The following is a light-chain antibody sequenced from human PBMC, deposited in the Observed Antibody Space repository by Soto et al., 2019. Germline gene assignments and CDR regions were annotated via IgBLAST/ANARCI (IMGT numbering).Light chain of an antibody. CDR2: GDF. J-gene: IGLJ2*01. V-gene: IGLV1-40*01. CDR1: SSNIGANYD. Sequence: QSVLTQPPSVSGAPGQRVTISCTGSSSNIGANYDVHWYQQLPGTAPKLLIYGDFKRPSGVPDRFSGSKSGTSASLAITGLQAEDEADYYCQAYDGRLSAGLFGGGTKLTVL. CDR3: QAYDGRLSAGL.